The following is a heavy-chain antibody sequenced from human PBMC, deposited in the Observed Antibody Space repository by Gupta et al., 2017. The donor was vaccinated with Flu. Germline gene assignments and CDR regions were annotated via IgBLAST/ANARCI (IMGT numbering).Heavy chain of an antibody. Sequence: WMHRGRQAPGKGLVWVSRLDSAGMHAHYAEWGKGRFTISRDNANNTLYLQMTSLGVEDTAVYYCARGVVDCSAGVGLDYWGQGALVTVSS. CDR2: LDSAGMHA. CDR3: ARGVVDCSAGVGLDY. CDR1: W. J-gene: IGHJ4*02. D-gene: IGHD2-21*02. V-gene: IGHV3-74*01.